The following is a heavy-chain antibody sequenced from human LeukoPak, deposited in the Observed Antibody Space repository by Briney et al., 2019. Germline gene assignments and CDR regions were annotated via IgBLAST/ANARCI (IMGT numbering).Heavy chain of an antibody. CDR1: GITLMSYT. CDR2: VLDNTDFA. Sequence: GGSLRLSCSASGITLMSYTIHWLRRAPGRGLEWLTLVLDNTDFAYHADSVKGRFIISRDTSKNVVYLQMNSLRPEDTAVYYCAKWACYDSSGCGYAFDIWGQGTMVTVSS. J-gene: IGHJ3*02. CDR3: AKWACYDSSGCGYAFDI. D-gene: IGHD3-22*01. V-gene: IGHV3-30-3*02.